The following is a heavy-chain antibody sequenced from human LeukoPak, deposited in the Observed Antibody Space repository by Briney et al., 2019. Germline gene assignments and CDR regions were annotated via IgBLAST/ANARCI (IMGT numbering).Heavy chain of an antibody. V-gene: IGHV4-39*01. CDR2: IYYSGST. D-gene: IGHD3-16*01. J-gene: IGHJ4*02. CDR3: ARPRSAWGSYFFDY. CDR1: GGSISSSSYY. Sequence: SETLSLTCTVSGGSISSSSYYWGWIRQPPGKGLEWIGSIYYSGSTYYNPSLKSRVTISVDTSKNQFSLKLSSVTAADTAVYYCARPRSAWGSYFFDYWGQGTLVTVSS.